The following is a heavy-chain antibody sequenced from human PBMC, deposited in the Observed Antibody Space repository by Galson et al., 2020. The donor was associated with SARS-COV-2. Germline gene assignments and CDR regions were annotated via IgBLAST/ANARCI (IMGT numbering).Heavy chain of an antibody. J-gene: IGHJ3*02. CDR2: TYYRSQWST. D-gene: IGHD6-13*01. CDR1: GASVSSNSAA. V-gene: IGHV6-1*01. Sequence: SKTLSLTCAISGASVSSNSAAWNWIRQSPSRGLEWLGRTYYRSQWSTDYAVSVKSRITINPDTSKNQFSLQLNSVTPEDTAIYYCAGRVAGAGSLHIWGQGTMVIVSS. CDR3: AGRVAGAGSLHI.